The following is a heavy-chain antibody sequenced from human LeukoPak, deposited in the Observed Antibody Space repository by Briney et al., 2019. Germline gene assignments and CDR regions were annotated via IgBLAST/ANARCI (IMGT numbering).Heavy chain of an antibody. CDR1: GFTFSSYS. J-gene: IGHJ4*02. CDR2: ISSSSSYI. CDR3: ARTYDSSGYYWDY. V-gene: IGHV3-21*01. D-gene: IGHD3-22*01. Sequence: PGGSLRLSCAASGFTFSSYSMNWVRQAPGQGLEWVSSISSSSSYIYYADSVKGRFTISTDNAKNSLYLQMNSLRAEDTAVYYCARTYDSSGYYWDYWGQGTLVTVSS.